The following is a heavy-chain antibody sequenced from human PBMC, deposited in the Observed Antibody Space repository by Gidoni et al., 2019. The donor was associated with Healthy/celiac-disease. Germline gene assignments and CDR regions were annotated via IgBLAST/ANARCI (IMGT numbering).Heavy chain of an antibody. D-gene: IGHD6-13*01. CDR1: Y. CDR2: INPSGGST. J-gene: IGHJ4*02. Sequence: YMHWVRQAPGQGLEWMGIINPSGGSTSYAQKFQGRVTMTRDTSTSTVYMELSSLRSEDTAVYYCARDGEAAAGYYFDYWGQGTLVTVSS. CDR3: ARDGEAAAGYYFDY. V-gene: IGHV1-46*01.